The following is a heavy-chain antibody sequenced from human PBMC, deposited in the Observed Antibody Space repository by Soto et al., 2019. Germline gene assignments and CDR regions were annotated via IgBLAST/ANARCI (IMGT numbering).Heavy chain of an antibody. D-gene: IGHD5-12*01. CDR2: IYYAGST. V-gene: IGHV4-59*08. CDR3: ARRIVATETFDY. J-gene: IGHJ4*02. CDR1: GGSMSSFY. Sequence: QVQLQESGPGLVKPSETLSLTCTVSGGSMSSFYWSWIRQPPGKGLEWIGFIYYAGSTKYNPSLKSRVSISVDTSKNQFSLKLSSVTAADTAMYYCARRIVATETFDYWGQGTLVTVSS.